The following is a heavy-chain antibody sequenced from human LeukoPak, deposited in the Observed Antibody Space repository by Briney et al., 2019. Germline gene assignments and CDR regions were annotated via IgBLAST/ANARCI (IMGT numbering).Heavy chain of an antibody. CDR2: INAGNGDT. Sequence: ASVKVSCKASGYTFTTYGIHWVRQAPGQGPHWMGWINAGNGDTKYSQTFQGRLTISRDTSANTAYMELSSLRSEDTAVYYCARWVGGPNGTTGLDSWGQGTLVTVAS. V-gene: IGHV1-3*01. CDR3: ARWVGGPNGTTGLDS. CDR1: GYTFTTYG. J-gene: IGHJ4*02. D-gene: IGHD1-1*01.